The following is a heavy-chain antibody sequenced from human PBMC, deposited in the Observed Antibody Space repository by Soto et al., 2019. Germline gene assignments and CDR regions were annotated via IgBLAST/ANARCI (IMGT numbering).Heavy chain of an antibody. CDR1: GFTFSGYA. J-gene: IGHJ4*02. V-gene: IGHV3-23*01. D-gene: IGHD3-10*01. CDR3: AKRGQYYFDY. CDR2: IGSSGST. Sequence: GGSLRLSCAASGFTFSGYAMSWVRQAPGKGLEWVSTIGSSGSTYYPDSVKGRFTISRDNSKNTLYLQMNSLRAEDTAVYYCAKRGQYYFDYWGQGTLVTVSS.